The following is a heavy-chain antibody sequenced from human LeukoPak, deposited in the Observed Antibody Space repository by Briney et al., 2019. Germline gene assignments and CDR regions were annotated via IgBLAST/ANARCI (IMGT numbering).Heavy chain of an antibody. D-gene: IGHD6-19*01. CDR1: GGSFSGYY. Sequence: SETLSLTCAVYGGSFSGYYWSWIRQPPGKGLEWIGEINHSGSTNYNPSLKSRVTISVDTPKNQFSLKLSSVTAADTAVYYCARGGPGIAVAGGYYFDYWGQGTLVTVSS. CDR2: INHSGST. V-gene: IGHV4-34*01. CDR3: ARGGPGIAVAGGYYFDY. J-gene: IGHJ4*02.